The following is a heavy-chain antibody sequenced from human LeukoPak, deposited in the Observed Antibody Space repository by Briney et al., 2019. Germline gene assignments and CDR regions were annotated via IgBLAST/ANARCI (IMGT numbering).Heavy chain of an antibody. CDR3: AREVYYYDSSAKLGYYFDY. Sequence: ASVKVSCKASGYTFTSYDINWVRQATGQGLEWMGWMNPNSGNTGYAQKFQGRVTMTRNTSISTAYMELSSLRSEDTAVYYCAREVYYYDSSAKLGYYFDYWGQGTLVTVSS. CDR1: GYTFTSYD. J-gene: IGHJ4*02. D-gene: IGHD3-22*01. CDR2: MNPNSGNT. V-gene: IGHV1-8*01.